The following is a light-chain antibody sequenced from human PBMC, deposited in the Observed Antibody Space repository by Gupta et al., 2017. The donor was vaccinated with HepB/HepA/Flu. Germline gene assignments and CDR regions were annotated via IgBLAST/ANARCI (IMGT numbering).Light chain of an antibody. J-gene: IGLJ1*01. CDR1: SANIGSNT. V-gene: IGLV1-44*01. CDR2: SND. CDR3: EVWDDRRYV. Sequence: QSVLIQSTSVSGTPGQRVSISCSGSSANIGSNTVNWYQQLPGMAPKLLIYSNDQRPSGVPERVSASKYGTSDSLAISGLQSEDESEEYCEVWDDRRYVFGTGTKVTVL.